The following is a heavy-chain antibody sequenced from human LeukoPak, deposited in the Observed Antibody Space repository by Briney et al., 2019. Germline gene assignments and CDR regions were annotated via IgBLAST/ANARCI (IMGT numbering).Heavy chain of an antibody. CDR3: ARLTYYGSGRPPKTNWFDP. D-gene: IGHD3-10*01. CDR1: GGSFSGYY. J-gene: IGHJ5*02. Sequence: SETLSLTCAVYGGSFSGYYWSWIRQPPGKGLEWIGEINHSGSTNYNPSLKSRVTISVDTSKNQFSLKLSSVTAADTAVYYCARLTYYGSGRPPKTNWFDPWGQGTLVTVSS. CDR2: INHSGST. V-gene: IGHV4-34*01.